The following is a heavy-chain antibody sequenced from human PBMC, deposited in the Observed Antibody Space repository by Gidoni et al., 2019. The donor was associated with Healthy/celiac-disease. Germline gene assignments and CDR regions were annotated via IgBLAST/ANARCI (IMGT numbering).Heavy chain of an antibody. D-gene: IGHD1-20*01. CDR1: GFTFSNAW. CDR3: TTGDNWNDLLDY. Sequence: EVQLVESGGGLVKPGGSLRLSCAASGFTFSNAWMSWVRQAPKKGLEWVGRIKSKTDGGTTDYAAPVKGRFTISRDDSKNTLYLQMNSLKTEDTAVYYCTTGDNWNDLLDYWGQGTLVTVSS. CDR2: IKSKTDGGTT. J-gene: IGHJ4*02. V-gene: IGHV3-15*01.